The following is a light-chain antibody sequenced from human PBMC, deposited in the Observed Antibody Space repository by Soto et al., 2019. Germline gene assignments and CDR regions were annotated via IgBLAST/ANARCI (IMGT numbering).Light chain of an antibody. CDR3: HQHSERPPLT. CDR1: QSVSTY. Sequence: EIVLTQSPATLSLSPGERATLSCRASQSVSTYLAWYQQKPGQAPRLLIFDASHRATGIPARFSGSGSGTEFSLTISSLEPEDFAVYYCHQHSERPPLTFGGGTKVEIK. J-gene: IGKJ4*01. CDR2: DAS. V-gene: IGKV3-11*01.